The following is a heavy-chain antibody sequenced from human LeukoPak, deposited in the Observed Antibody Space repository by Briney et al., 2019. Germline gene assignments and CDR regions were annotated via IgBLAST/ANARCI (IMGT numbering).Heavy chain of an antibody. Sequence: SETLSLTCAVYGGSFSGYYWSWIRQPPGKGLEWIGEINHSGSTNYNPSLKSRVTISVDTSKNQFSLKLSSVTAADTAVYYCARVACYHPYSSSWYRNKNWFDPWGQGTLVTVSS. CDR2: INHSGST. CDR3: ARVACYHPYSSSWYRNKNWFDP. J-gene: IGHJ5*02. D-gene: IGHD6-13*01. V-gene: IGHV4-34*01. CDR1: GGSFSGYY.